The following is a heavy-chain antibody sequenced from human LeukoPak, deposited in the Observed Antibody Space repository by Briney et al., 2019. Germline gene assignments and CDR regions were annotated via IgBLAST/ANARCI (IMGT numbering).Heavy chain of an antibody. J-gene: IGHJ4*02. CDR1: GYTFTGYY. CDR2: INPNSGGT. V-gene: IGHV1-2*02. Sequence: ASVKVSCKASGYTFTGYYMHWVRQAPGQGLEWMGWINPNSGGTNYAQKFQGRVTMTRDTSISTAYMELSRLRSDDTAVYYCARVRRAWIQLGFTLDYWGQGTLVTVSS. CDR3: ARVRRAWIQLGFTLDY. D-gene: IGHD5-18*01.